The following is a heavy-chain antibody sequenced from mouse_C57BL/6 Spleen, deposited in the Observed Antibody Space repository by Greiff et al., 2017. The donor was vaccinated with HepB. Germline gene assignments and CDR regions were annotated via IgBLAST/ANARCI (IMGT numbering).Heavy chain of an antibody. V-gene: IGHV5-17*01. CDR3: ARALDSWFAY. CDR2: ISSDSSTI. D-gene: IGHD2-4*01. J-gene: IGHJ3*01. Sequence: EVKVVESGGGLVKPGGSLKLSCAASGFTFSDYGMHWVRQAPEKGLEWVAYISSDSSTIYYADTVKGRFTISRDNAKNTLLLQMTSLRSEDTAMYYCARALDSWFAYWGQGTLVTVSA. CDR1: GFTFSDYG.